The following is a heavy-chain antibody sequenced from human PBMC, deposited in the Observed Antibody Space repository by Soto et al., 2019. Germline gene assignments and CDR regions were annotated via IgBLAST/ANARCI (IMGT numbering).Heavy chain of an antibody. D-gene: IGHD6-13*01. CDR3: ARGPAAGINYYYYDLDV. CDR1: GFTVSSNY. Sequence: QPGGSLRLSCAAYGFTVSSNYMSWVRQAPGKGLEWVSVIYSGGSTFYADSVKGRFTISRDNSKNTLYLQMNSLRAEDTAVYYCARGPAAGINYYYYDLDVWGQGTTVTVSS. J-gene: IGHJ6*02. CDR2: IYSGGST. V-gene: IGHV3-53*01.